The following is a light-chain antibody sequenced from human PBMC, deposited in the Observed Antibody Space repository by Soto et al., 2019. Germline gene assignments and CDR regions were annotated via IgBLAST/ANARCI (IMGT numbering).Light chain of an antibody. J-gene: IGLJ2*01. CDR1: GSDVGGYNY. V-gene: IGLV2-14*01. CDR3: SSYTSTTTLIV. CDR2: EVS. Sequence: QSVLTQTASVSGSPGQSITIPCTGTGSDVGGYNYVSWYQQHPGKAPKLMVYEVSNRPSGVSDRFSGSKSGNTASLTISGLQAEDEADYYCSSYTSTTTLIVFGGGTKGTVL.